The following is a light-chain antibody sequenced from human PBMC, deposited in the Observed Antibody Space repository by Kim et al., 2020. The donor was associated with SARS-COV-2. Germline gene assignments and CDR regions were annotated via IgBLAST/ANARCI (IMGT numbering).Light chain of an antibody. CDR3: QQYGSSLYS. CDR2: GVS. Sequence: LSPGERATLSCRASQSVSGTYLAWYQQKPGQAPRLLMYGVSSRATGVPDRFSGSGSGTDFTLTISRLEPEDFAVYYCQQYGSSLYSFGQGTKLEI. V-gene: IGKV3-20*01. CDR1: QSVSGTY. J-gene: IGKJ2*01.